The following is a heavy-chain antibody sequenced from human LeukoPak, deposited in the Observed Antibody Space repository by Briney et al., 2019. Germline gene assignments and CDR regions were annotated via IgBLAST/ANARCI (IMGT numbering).Heavy chain of an antibody. Sequence: GGSLRLSCAASGFTFSSYWMSWVRQAPGKGLEWVANIKQDGSEKYYVDSVKGRFTISRDNAKNSLYLQMNSLRAEDTAVYYCARRYSSSWFTHYYFDYWGQGTLLTVSS. D-gene: IGHD6-13*01. CDR2: IKQDGSEK. CDR1: GFTFSSYW. V-gene: IGHV3-7*01. J-gene: IGHJ4*02. CDR3: ARRYSSSWFTHYYFDY.